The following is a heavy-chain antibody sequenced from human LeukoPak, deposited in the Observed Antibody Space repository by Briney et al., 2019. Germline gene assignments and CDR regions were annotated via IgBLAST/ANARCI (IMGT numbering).Heavy chain of an antibody. CDR3: ARVRSGYEQSYYYYYMDV. D-gene: IGHD5-12*01. CDR2: MNPNSGNT. V-gene: IGHV1-8*03. J-gene: IGHJ6*03. CDR1: GYTFTSYD. Sequence: ASVKVSCKASGYTFTSYDINWVRQATGQGLEWMGWMNPNSGNTGYAQKFQGRVTITRNTSISTAYMELSSLRSEDTAVYYCARVRSGYEQSYYYYYMDVWGRGTTVTVSS.